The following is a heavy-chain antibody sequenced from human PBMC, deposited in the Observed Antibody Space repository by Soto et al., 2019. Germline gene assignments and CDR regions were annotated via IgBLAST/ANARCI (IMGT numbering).Heavy chain of an antibody. D-gene: IGHD3-3*01. CDR1: RDSPSRNSAA. J-gene: IGHJ6*02. CDR2: TYYKSKWYD. Sequence: SQTLSLTSAISRDSPSRNSAAFNSISPSPSRGLEWLGRTYYKSKWYDDYTVSVNSRITLNPHTSKNKFSLQLNFVTPEDSAVDYCARAQPSFGVVIIKLHGMDVWGQGTTVTVSS. CDR3: ARAQPSFGVVIIKLHGMDV. V-gene: IGHV6-1*01.